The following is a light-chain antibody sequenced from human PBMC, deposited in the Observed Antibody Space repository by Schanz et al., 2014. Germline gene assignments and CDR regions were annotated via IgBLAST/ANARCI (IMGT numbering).Light chain of an antibody. CDR1: QSVGTY. J-gene: IGKJ2*01. Sequence: EIVMTQSPATLSLSPGERATLSCRVSQSVGTYLAWYQQKPGQAPRLLIYGASTRATGIPARFSGSGSGTEFTLTISRLEPEDFAVYYCQQYGSSLMYTFGQGTKVEIK. V-gene: IGKV3-20*01. CDR3: QQYGSSLMYT. CDR2: GAS.